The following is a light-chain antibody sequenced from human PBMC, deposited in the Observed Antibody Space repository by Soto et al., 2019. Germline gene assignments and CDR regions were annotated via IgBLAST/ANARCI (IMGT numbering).Light chain of an antibody. Sequence: QSVLTQPASVSGSPGQSITISCTGTGSDVGGYDYVSWYQHHPGKAPKLMIYEVTNRPSGISSRFSGSKSGNTASLTISGLRAEDGADYYCCSYTSSNTMLFGGGTKLTV. J-gene: IGLJ2*01. V-gene: IGLV2-14*01. CDR3: CSYTSSNTML. CDR1: GSDVGGYDY. CDR2: EVT.